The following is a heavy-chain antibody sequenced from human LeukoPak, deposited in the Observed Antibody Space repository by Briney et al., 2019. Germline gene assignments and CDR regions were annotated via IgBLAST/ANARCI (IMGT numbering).Heavy chain of an antibody. CDR3: TAGTGRSDFDY. CDR1: GFTFSNAW. V-gene: IGHV3-15*01. Sequence: YPGGSLRLSCAASGFTFSNAWMSWVRQAPGKGLEWVGRIKRKGDDGTIDYAAHVKGKLTISRDDSKNTLYLQMNSLKSEDTAVYYCTAGTGRSDFDYWGQGTLVTVSS. CDR2: IKRKGDDGTI. J-gene: IGHJ4*02. D-gene: IGHD3/OR15-3a*01.